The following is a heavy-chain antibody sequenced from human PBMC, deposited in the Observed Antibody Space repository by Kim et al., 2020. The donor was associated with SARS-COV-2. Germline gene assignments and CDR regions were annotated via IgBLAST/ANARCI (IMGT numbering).Heavy chain of an antibody. Sequence: SETLSLTCTVSGGSISSSSYYWGWIRQPPGKGLEWIGSIYYSGSTYYNPSLKSRVTISVDTSKNQFSLKLSSVTAADTAVYYCARLERGMAYYGSGSYYAQPYYFDYWGQGTLVTVSS. J-gene: IGHJ4*02. V-gene: IGHV4-39*01. D-gene: IGHD3-10*01. CDR3: ARLERGMAYYGSGSYYAQPYYFDY. CDR1: GGSISSSSYY. CDR2: IYYSGST.